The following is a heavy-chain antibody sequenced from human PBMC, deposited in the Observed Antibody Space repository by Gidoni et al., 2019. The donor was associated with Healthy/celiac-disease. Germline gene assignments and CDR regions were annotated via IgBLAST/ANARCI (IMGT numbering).Heavy chain of an antibody. CDR2: IYYSGST. CDR1: GGSISSSSYY. D-gene: IGHD2-15*01. J-gene: IGHJ5*02. CDR3: ARSIVVVVAATHWFDP. V-gene: IGHV4-39*01. Sequence: QLQLQESGPGLVKPSETLSLPCTVSGGSISSSSYYWGWIRQPPGKGLEGIGSIYYSGSTYYNPSLKSRVTISVDTTKNQFSLKLSSVTAADTAVYYCARSIVVVVAATHWFDPWGQGTLVTVSS.